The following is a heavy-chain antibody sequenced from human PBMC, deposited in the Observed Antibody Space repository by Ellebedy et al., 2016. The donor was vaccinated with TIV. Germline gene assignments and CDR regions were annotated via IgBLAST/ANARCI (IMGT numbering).Heavy chain of an antibody. CDR3: ARETGSYFGFDT. CDR1: GGSFSGYY. V-gene: IGHV4-34*01. D-gene: IGHD1-26*01. Sequence: SETLSLTCSVYGGSFSGYYWSWIRQPPGKGLEWIGEITHSGSTNYNPSLKSRVTISIDTSKNQFYLKLNSVTAADTAVYYCARETGSYFGFDTWGQGTLVSVSS. J-gene: IGHJ4*02. CDR2: ITHSGST.